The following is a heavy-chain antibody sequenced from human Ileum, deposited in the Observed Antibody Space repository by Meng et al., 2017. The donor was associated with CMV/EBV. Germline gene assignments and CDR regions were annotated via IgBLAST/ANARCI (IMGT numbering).Heavy chain of an antibody. D-gene: IGHD6-6*01. CDR1: GYPYSRYD. J-gene: IGHJ5*02. CDR3: ARDPSQVYWFDP. V-gene: IGHV1-2*06. Sequence: CRASGYPYSRYDINWVRLAPGQGLEWLGRINPYSGGATYAQKFQGRVAMTRDTSITTVYMELSRLRSDDTAVYYCARDPSQVYWFDPWGQGTLVTVSS. CDR2: INPYSGGA.